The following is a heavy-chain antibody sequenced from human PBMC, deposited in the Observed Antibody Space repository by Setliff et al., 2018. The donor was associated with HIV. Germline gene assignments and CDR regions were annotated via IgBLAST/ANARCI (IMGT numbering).Heavy chain of an antibody. V-gene: IGHV1-69*13. CDR1: GGTFSSYA. D-gene: IGHD6-13*01. Sequence: ASVKVSCKASGGTFSSYAITWVRQAPGQGLEWMGGIIPIFGTANYAQKFQGRVTITADESTSTAYKELSSLRSEDTAEYYRARDGSSTWTGVRAFDIWGQGTMVTV. CDR2: IIPIFGTA. J-gene: IGHJ3*02. CDR3: ARDGSSTWTGVRAFDI.